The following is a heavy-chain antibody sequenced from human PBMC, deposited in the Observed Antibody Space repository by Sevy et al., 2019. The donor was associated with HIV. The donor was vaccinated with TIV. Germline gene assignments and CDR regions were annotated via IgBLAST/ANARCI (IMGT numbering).Heavy chain of an antibody. CDR2: ICGSGNSA. Sequence: GGSLRLSCAASGFTFSISAMTWVRQAPGKGLEWVSVICGSGNSAYYADSVKGRLTISRDNSKNTLSLQMNSLRAEDTAVYYCAKGGRSYGDSYFDHWGQGTLVTVSS. J-gene: IGHJ4*02. CDR3: AKGGRSYGDSYFDH. V-gene: IGHV3-23*01. CDR1: GFTFSISA. D-gene: IGHD5-18*01.